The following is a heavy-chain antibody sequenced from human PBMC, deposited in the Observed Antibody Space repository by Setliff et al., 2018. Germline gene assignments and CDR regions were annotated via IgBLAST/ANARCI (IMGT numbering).Heavy chain of an antibody. D-gene: IGHD2-8*01. V-gene: IGHV1-18*01. CDR1: NYTFINYG. J-gene: IGHJ6*02. CDR2: ISGSSGDA. Sequence: ASVKVYCKASNYTFINYGMSWVRQIPGHGLEWMGWISGSSGDASYAQKFQGRVIITLDTLTTTAYMELRSLRSDDTAVYYCARDSRIRFTKEEGGAYYYGMDVWGQGTTVTVSS. CDR3: ARDSRIRFTKEEGGAYYYGMDV.